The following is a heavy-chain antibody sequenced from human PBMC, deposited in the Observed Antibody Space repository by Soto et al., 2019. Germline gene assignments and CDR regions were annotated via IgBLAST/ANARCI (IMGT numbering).Heavy chain of an antibody. V-gene: IGHV4-59*08. J-gene: IGHJ6*03. CDR2: VYYSGRT. D-gene: IGHD6-13*01. CDR3: ARRGSSWSNYYYYYYLDV. Sequence: SETLSLTCSVSGGPIYSFYWSWLRQAPGKGLEWIGYVYYSGRTSYNPSLQSRVTISVDTSKNQFSLTLSSVTAADTAVYYCARRGSSWSNYYYYYYLDVWGKGTTVSVTS. CDR1: GGPIYSFY.